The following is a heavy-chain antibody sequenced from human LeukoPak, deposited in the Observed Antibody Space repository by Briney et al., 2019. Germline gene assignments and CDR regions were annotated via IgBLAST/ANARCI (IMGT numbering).Heavy chain of an antibody. J-gene: IGHJ4*02. Sequence: SETLSLPCTVSGDSINSYHWSWIRQPAGKGLEWIGRIHMSGSTNYNPSLRSRVAISMDNSKNQFSLKLKSVTAADTAVYYCARDDSSRDDSGGYHYWGQGTLVTISS. CDR2: IHMSGST. CDR1: GDSINSYH. D-gene: IGHD3-22*01. CDR3: ARDDSSRDDSGGYHY. V-gene: IGHV4-4*07.